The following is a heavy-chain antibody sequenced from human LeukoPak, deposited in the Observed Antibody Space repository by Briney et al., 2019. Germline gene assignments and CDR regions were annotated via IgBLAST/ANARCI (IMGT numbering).Heavy chain of an antibody. Sequence: SETLSLTCTVSGGSISSYYWSWIRQPPGKGLEWIGYISYSGSTNYNPSLKSRVTISVDTFKNQFSLKLSSVTAADTAVYYCARQPNWFDPWGQGTLVTVSS. CDR1: GGSISSYY. V-gene: IGHV4-59*08. CDR3: ARQPNWFDP. J-gene: IGHJ5*02. CDR2: ISYSGST.